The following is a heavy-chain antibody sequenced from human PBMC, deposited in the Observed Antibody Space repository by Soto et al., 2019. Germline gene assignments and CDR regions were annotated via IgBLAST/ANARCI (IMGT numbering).Heavy chain of an antibody. CDR2: ISGSGGST. J-gene: IGHJ6*02. CDR1: GFTVSSYA. D-gene: IGHD1-26*01. CDR3: AKDLGWEPQDYYYYGMDV. V-gene: IGHV3-23*01. Sequence: GSLRLSCAASGFTVSSYAMSWVRQAPGKGLEWVSVISGSGGSTYYADSVRGRFTISRDNSKNTLYLQMNSLRAEDTAVYYCAKDLGWEPQDYYYYGMDVWGQGTTVTVSS.